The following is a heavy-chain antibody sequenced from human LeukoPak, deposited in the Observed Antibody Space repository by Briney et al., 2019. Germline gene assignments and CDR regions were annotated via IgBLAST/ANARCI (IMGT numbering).Heavy chain of an antibody. D-gene: IGHD5-24*01. Sequence: ASVKVSCKASGGTFISYAISWVRQAPGQGLEWMGRIIPIFGTANYAQKFQGRVTITTDESTSTAYMELSSLRSEDTAVYYCASPRDGYNTFDYWGQGTLVTVSS. CDR3: ASPRDGYNTFDY. J-gene: IGHJ4*02. CDR1: GGTFISYA. CDR2: IIPIFGTA. V-gene: IGHV1-69*05.